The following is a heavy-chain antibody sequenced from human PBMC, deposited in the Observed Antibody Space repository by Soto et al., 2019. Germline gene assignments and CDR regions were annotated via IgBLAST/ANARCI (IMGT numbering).Heavy chain of an antibody. D-gene: IGHD3-3*01. J-gene: IGHJ5*02. CDR2: ISGSGGST. CDR3: AKALLRIAIFGVAGNWFDP. CDR1: GFTFSSYA. Sequence: EVQLLESGGGLVQPGGSLRLSCAASGFTFSSYAMSWVRQAPGKGLEWVSAISGSGGSTYYADSVKGRFTISRDNSKNTLYLQMNSLRAEDTAVYYCAKALLRIAIFGVAGNWFDPWGQGTLVTVSS. V-gene: IGHV3-23*01.